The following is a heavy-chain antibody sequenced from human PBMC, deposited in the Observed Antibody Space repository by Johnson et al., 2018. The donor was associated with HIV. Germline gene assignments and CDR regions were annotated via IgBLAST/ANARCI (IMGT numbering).Heavy chain of an antibody. CDR3: ARESSSSWGGAFDI. D-gene: IGHD6-13*01. CDR1: GFTFSSYW. Sequence: VQLVESGGGLVQPGGSLRLSCAASGFTFSSYWMSWVRQAPGKGLEWVANIKQDGNEKYYVDSVKGRFTISRDNAKKSLSLQMNSLRAEDTAVYYCARESSSSWGGAFDIWGQGTMVTVSS. V-gene: IGHV3-7*05. J-gene: IGHJ3*02. CDR2: IKQDGNEK.